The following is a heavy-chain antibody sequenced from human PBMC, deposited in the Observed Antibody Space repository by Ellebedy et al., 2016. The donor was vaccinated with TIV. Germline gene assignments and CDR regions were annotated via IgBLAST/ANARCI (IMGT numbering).Heavy chain of an antibody. D-gene: IGHD6-13*01. CDR2: ISGGGTS. CDR3: AKDRTARSSWAKCDY. CDR1: GFTFDTYA. J-gene: IGHJ4*02. V-gene: IGHV3-23*01. Sequence: PGGSLRLSCVASGFTFDTYAMNWVRQAPGKGLEWVSGISGGGTSHYTDSVKGRFTISRDNSKNMLFLQMNSLRPEDTATYFCAKDRTARSSWAKCDYWGQGTLVIVSS.